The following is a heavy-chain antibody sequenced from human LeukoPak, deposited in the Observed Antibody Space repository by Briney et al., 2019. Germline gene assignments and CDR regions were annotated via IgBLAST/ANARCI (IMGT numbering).Heavy chain of an antibody. D-gene: IGHD6-6*01. J-gene: IGHJ3*02. CDR3: AREYSSSYDAFDI. CDR1: GGSISSGGYY. CDR2: IYTSGST. Sequence: SETLSLTCTVSGGSISSGGYYWSWIRQPAGKGLEWIGRIYTSGSTNYNPSLKSRVTMSVDTSKNQFSLKLSSVTAADTAVYYCAREYSSSYDAFDIWGQGTMVTVSS. V-gene: IGHV4-61*02.